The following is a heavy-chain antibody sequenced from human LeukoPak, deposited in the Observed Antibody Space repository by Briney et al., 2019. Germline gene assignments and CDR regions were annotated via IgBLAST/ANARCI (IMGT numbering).Heavy chain of an antibody. D-gene: IGHD3-10*01. CDR1: GGSISSSSYY. CDR2: IYYSGST. V-gene: IGHV4-39*01. J-gene: IGHJ4*02. CDR3: ASPYYGSGSVKDY. Sequence: SETLSLTCTVSGGSISSSSYYWGWIRQPPGKGLEWIGSIYYSGSTYYNPSLKSRVTISVDTSKNQFSLKLSSVTAADTAVYYCASPYYGSGSVKDYWGQGTLVTVSS.